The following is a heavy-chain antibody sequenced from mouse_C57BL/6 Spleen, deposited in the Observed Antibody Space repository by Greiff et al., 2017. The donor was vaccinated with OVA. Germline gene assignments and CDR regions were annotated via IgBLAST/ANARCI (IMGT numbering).Heavy chain of an antibody. CDR3: ARPGYYGSSLYAIDY. CDR2: ISSGSSTI. CDR1: GFTFSDYG. D-gene: IGHD1-1*01. J-gene: IGHJ4*01. V-gene: IGHV5-17*01. Sequence: DVHLVESGGGLVKPGGSLKLSCAASGFTFSDYGMHWVRQAPEKGLEWVAYISSGSSTIYYADTVKGRFPISRDNAKNTLFLQMTSLRSEDTAMYYCARPGYYGSSLYAIDYWGQGTSVTVSS.